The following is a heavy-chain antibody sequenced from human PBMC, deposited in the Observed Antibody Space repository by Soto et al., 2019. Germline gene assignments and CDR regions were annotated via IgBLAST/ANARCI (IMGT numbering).Heavy chain of an antibody. CDR1: GYTFTSYA. V-gene: IGHV1-3*01. CDR2: INAGNGNT. J-gene: IGHJ2*01. Sequence: QVQLVQSGAEVKKPGASVKVSCKASGYTFTSYAMHWVRQAPGQRLEWMGWINAGNGNTKYSQKFQGRVTITRDTSASTAYMELSSLRSEDTAVYYCARPHFVGTYWYFDLWGRGTLVTVSS. D-gene: IGHD2-21*01. CDR3: ARPHFVGTYWYFDL.